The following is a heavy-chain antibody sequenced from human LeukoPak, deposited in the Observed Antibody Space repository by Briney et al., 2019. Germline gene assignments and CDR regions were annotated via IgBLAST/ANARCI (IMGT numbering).Heavy chain of an antibody. CDR2: IYYSGST. V-gene: IGHV4-59*12. J-gene: IGHJ4*02. Sequence: TSETLSLTCTVSGGSISSYYWSWIRQPPGKGLEWIGYIYYSGSTNYNPSLKSRVTMSVDTSKNQFSLKLSSVTAADTAVYYCARGSYDILTGSHFDYWGQGTLVTVSS. D-gene: IGHD3-9*01. CDR1: GGSISSYY. CDR3: ARGSYDILTGSHFDY.